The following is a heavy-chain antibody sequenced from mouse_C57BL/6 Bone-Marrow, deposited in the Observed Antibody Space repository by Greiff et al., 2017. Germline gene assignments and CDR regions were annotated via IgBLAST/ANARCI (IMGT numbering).Heavy chain of an antibody. CDR1: GYAFSSYW. CDR3: TRSFDGYYTWFAY. V-gene: IGHV1-5*01. CDR2: IYPGNSDT. J-gene: IGHJ3*01. Sequence: VQLQQSGAELVKPGASVKISCKASGYAFSSYWMHWVKQRPGQGLEWIGAIYPGNSDTSYNQKFKGKAKLTAVTSASTAYMELSSLTNEDSAVYYCTRSFDGYYTWFAYWGQGTLVTVSA. D-gene: IGHD2-3*01.